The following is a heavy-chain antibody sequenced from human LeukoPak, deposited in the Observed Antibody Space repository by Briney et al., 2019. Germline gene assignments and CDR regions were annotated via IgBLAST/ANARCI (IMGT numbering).Heavy chain of an antibody. Sequence: GGSLRLSCTASGFTFRNYWMSWVRQVPGKGLEWLANINHDGSKEDYVDSVKGRFTISRDNSKNTLYLQMNSLRAEDTAVYYCAKVGAVAGRVTPDLDYWGQGTLVTVSS. J-gene: IGHJ4*02. D-gene: IGHD6-19*01. CDR3: AKVGAVAGRVTPDLDY. V-gene: IGHV3-7*03. CDR2: INHDGSKE. CDR1: GFTFRNYW.